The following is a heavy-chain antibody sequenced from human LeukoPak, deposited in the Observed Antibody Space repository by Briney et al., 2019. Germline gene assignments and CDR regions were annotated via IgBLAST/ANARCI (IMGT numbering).Heavy chain of an antibody. V-gene: IGHV3-23*01. J-gene: IGHJ2*01. CDR1: GFTFSSYG. CDR3: AREGRDGYNFYWYFDL. D-gene: IGHD5-24*01. Sequence: PGGSLRLSCAASGFTFSSYGMSWVRQAPGKGLEWVSAISGSGGSTYYADSVKGRFTISRDNAKNSLSLRMNSLRAEDTAVYYCAREGRDGYNFYWYFDLWGRGTLVTVSS. CDR2: ISGSGGST.